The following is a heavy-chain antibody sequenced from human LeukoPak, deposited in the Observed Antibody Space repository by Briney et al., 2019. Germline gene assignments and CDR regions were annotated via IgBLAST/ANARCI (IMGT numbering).Heavy chain of an antibody. J-gene: IGHJ4*02. CDR3: AKGRPKFSLVVVAAEFDY. CDR2: ISYDGSNK. D-gene: IGHD2-15*01. Sequence: PGRSLRLSCAASGFTSSTYGMHWVRQAPGKGLEWVAVISYDGSNKYYADSVKDRFTISRDNSQNTVYLQMNSLRAEDTAVYYCAKGRPKFSLVVVAAEFDYWGQGTLVTVSS. V-gene: IGHV3-30*18. CDR1: GFTSSTYG.